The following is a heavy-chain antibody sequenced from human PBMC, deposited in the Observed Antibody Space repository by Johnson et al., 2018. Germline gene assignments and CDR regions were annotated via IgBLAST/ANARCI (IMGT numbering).Heavy chain of an antibody. CDR3: AREDQGGAFDI. J-gene: IGHJ3*02. CDR1: GGSISSYY. Sequence: QVQLQESGPGLVKPSETLSLTCTVSGGSISSYYWSWIRQPPGKGLEWIGYIYYSGSTNYHPSLKSRVTISVDPSKNQFSLKLSSVTAADTSVYYRAREDQGGAFDIWGQGTMVTVSS. D-gene: IGHD2-15*01. CDR2: IYYSGST. V-gene: IGHV4-59*01.